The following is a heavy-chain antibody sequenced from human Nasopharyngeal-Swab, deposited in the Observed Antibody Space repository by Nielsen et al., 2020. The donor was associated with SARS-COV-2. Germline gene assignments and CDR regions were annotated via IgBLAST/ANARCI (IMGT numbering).Heavy chain of an antibody. CDR2: IKSDGGSI. V-gene: IGHV3-74*01. J-gene: IGHJ4*02. CDR3: ARAYYFDS. CDR1: GFTFSSYW. Sequence: GGSLRLSCAASGFTFSSYWMHWVRQAPGKGLVWVARIKSDGGSISYADSVKGRFTISRDNAKNTSYLQMNSLRAEDTAVYYCARAYYFDSWGQGTLVTVSS.